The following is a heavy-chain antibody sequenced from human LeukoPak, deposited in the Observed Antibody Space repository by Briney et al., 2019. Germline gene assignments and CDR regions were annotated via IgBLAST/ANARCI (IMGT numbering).Heavy chain of an antibody. J-gene: IGHJ6*03. V-gene: IGHV1-46*01. CDR1: GYTFTSYY. Sequence: ASVKVSCKASGYTFTSYYMHWVRQAPGQGLEWMGRINPSGGSTSYAQKFQGRVTMTRDTSTSTVYMELSSLRSEDTAVYYCARNPEITYYYYYYYMDVWGKGTTVTVSS. CDR3: ARNPEITYYYYYYYMDV. CDR2: INPSGGST. D-gene: IGHD1-20*01.